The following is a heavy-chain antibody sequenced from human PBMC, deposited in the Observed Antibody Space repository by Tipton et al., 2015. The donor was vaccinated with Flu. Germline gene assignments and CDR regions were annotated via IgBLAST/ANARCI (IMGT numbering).Heavy chain of an antibody. CDR1: GYSISSGYY. CDR3: ARDLGGQSSGWKGPFDY. CDR2: IYHSGST. D-gene: IGHD6-19*01. J-gene: IGHJ4*02. Sequence: TLFLTCTVSGYSISSGYYWGWIRQPPGKGLEWIGSIYHSGSTYYNPSLKSRVTISVDTSKNQFSLKLSSVTAADTAVYYCARDLGGQSSGWKGPFDYWGQGTLVTVSS. V-gene: IGHV4-38-2*02.